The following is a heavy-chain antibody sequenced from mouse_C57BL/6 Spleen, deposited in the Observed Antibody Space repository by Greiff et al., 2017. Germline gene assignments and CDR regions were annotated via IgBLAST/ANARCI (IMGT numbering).Heavy chain of an antibody. CDR3: AREVLRTYAMDY. CDR1: GYTFTSYW. Sequence: VQLQQPGASVKLSCKASGYTFTSYWMQWVKQRPGQGLEWIGEIDPSDSYTNYNQKFKGKATLTVDTSSSTAYMQLSSLTSEDSAVYYCAREVLRTYAMDYWGQGTSVTVSS. D-gene: IGHD1-1*01. J-gene: IGHJ4*01. CDR2: IDPSDSYT. V-gene: IGHV1-50*01.